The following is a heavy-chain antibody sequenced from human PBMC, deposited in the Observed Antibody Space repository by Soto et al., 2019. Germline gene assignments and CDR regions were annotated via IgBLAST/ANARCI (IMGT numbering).Heavy chain of an antibody. J-gene: IGHJ5*02. Sequence: PSETLSLTCTVSGGSISSSSFHWGWIRQPPGKGLEWIGSIYYSGSTYYSPSLKSRVTISVDTSKNQFSLKLSSVTAADTAVYYCARHYYYDSSGYYINWFDPWGQGTLVTVSS. CDR2: IYYSGST. V-gene: IGHV4-39*01. CDR3: ARHYYYDSSGYYINWFDP. CDR1: GGSISSSSFH. D-gene: IGHD3-22*01.